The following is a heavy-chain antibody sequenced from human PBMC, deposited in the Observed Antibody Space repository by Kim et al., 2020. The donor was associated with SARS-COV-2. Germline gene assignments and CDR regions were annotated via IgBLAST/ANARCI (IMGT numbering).Heavy chain of an antibody. CDR3: ARGLNTYSSSWMDY. Sequence: AKKLQGRVTMTRNTSISTVYMELSSLRSEDTAVYYCARGLNTYSSSWMDYWGQGTLVTVSS. J-gene: IGHJ4*02. D-gene: IGHD6-13*01. V-gene: IGHV1-8*01.